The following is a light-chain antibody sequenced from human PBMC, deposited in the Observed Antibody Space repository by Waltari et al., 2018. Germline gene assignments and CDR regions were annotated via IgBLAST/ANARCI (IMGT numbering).Light chain of an antibody. V-gene: IGLV2-14*01. J-gene: IGLJ1*01. CDR1: SSDVGGYNY. CDR3: SSYTSSSTLRV. Sequence: QSALTQPASVSGSPGQSITISCTGTSSDVGGYNYVSWYQQHPGQAPKLMIYDVSKRPSGVSTRFSGSKSGNTASLTISGLQAEDEADYYCSSYTSSSTLRVFGTGTKVTVL. CDR2: DVS.